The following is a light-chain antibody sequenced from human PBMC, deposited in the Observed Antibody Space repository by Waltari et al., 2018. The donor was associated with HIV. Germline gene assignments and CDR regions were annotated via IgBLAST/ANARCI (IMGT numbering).Light chain of an antibody. Sequence: EIVLTQSPGTLSLSPGERATLSCRASQSVSNNYLAWYQQKPGQAPRLLIDGASSRATGIPDRFSGSGSGTDFTLTICRLEPEDFAVYYCQQYGGSSFTFGPGTKVDIK. J-gene: IGKJ3*01. CDR1: QSVSNNY. CDR3: QQYGGSSFT. V-gene: IGKV3-20*01. CDR2: GAS.